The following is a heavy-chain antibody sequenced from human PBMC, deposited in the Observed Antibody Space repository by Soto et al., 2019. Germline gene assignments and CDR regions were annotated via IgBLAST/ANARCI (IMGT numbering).Heavy chain of an antibody. J-gene: IGHJ4*02. CDR1: GYTFTSYG. Sequence: ASVKVSCKASGYTFTSYGISWVRQAPGQGLEWMGWISAYNGNTNYAQKLQGRVTMTTDTSTSTAYMELRSLRSDDTAVYYCAREGNSYYDSSGYYPVDYWGQGTLVTVSS. V-gene: IGHV1-18*01. D-gene: IGHD3-22*01. CDR3: AREGNSYYDSSGYYPVDY. CDR2: ISAYNGNT.